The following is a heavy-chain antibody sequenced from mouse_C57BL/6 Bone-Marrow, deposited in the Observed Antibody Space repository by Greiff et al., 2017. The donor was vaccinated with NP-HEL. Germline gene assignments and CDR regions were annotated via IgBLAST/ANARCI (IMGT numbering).Heavy chain of an antibody. CDR1: GYTFTSYW. CDR2: IYPGSGST. J-gene: IGHJ3*01. V-gene: IGHV1-55*01. CDR3: AKGDGYSAWFAY. D-gene: IGHD2-3*01. Sequence: QVQLQQPGAELVKPGASVKMSCKASGYTFTSYWITWVKQRPGQGLEWIGDIYPGSGSTNYNEKFKSKATLTVDTSSSTAYMQLSSLTSEDSAVYYCAKGDGYSAWFAYWGRGTLVTVSA.